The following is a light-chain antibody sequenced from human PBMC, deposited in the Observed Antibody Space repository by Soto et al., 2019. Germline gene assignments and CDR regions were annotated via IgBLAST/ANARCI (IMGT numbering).Light chain of an antibody. J-gene: IGKJ1*01. Sequence: DIQMTQSPSTLSASVGDRVTITCRASQSISSYLAWFQQKPGKAPKLLIYKASSLESGVPSRFSGSGSGTEITLTISSLQPDDFASYYCQQYNRYSLTFGQGTKVEIK. CDR1: QSISSY. CDR2: KAS. V-gene: IGKV1-5*03. CDR3: QQYNRYSLT.